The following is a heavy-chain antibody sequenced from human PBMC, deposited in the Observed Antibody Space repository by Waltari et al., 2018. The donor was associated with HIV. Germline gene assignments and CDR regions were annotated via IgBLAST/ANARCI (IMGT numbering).Heavy chain of an antibody. Sequence: QVQLVQSGAEVTKPGASVKVSCKASGYTFTTHDTNWVRQAPGQGLEWMGWMNPNSGNTGYTQKFQGRVTMTRNTSTSTAYMEVSSLRSEDTAVYYCARRGRVSTGPCYFDYWGQGTLVTVSS. V-gene: IGHV1-8*01. J-gene: IGHJ4*02. D-gene: IGHD1-1*01. CDR1: GYTFTTHD. CDR3: ARRGRVSTGPCYFDY. CDR2: MNPNSGNT.